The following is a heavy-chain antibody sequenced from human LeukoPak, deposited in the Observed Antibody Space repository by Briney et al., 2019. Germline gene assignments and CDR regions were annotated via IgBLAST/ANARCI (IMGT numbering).Heavy chain of an antibody. CDR3: ARDQSYSGSYYSESDAFDI. Sequence: ASVKVSCKAPGYTFTSYGISWVRQAPGQGLEWMGWISAYNGNTNYAQKLQGRVTMTTDTSTSTAYMELRSLRSDDTAVYYCARDQSYSGSYYSESDAFDIWGQGTMVTVSS. CDR1: GYTFTSYG. V-gene: IGHV1-18*01. CDR2: ISAYNGNT. D-gene: IGHD1-26*01. J-gene: IGHJ3*02.